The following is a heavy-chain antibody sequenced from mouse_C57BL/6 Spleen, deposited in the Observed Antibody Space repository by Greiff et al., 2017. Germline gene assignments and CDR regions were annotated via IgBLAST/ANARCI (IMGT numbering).Heavy chain of an antibody. J-gene: IGHJ2*01. V-gene: IGHV1-55*01. CDR3: ARGGYGSNFDN. CDR1: GYTFTSYW. CDR2: IYPGSGST. Sequence: QVHVKQPGTELVKPGASVKMSCKASGYTFTSYWLTWVKQRPGQGLEWIGDIYPGSGSTNYNEKFKSKATLTEDTSSNTAYMQLSSLTSEDSAVYYCARGGYGSNFDNWGQGTTLTVSS. D-gene: IGHD1-1*01.